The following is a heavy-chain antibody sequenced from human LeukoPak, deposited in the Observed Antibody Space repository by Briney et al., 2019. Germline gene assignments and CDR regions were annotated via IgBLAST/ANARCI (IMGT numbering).Heavy chain of an antibody. Sequence: GGSLRLSCAASGFTFSSYAMHWVRQAPGKGLEWVAVISYDGSNKYYADSAKGRFTISRDNSKNTLYLQMNSLRAEDTAVYYCARAELLHYFDYWGQGTLVTVSS. D-gene: IGHD1-26*01. V-gene: IGHV3-30-3*01. CDR2: ISYDGSNK. J-gene: IGHJ4*02. CDR3: ARAELLHYFDY. CDR1: GFTFSSYA.